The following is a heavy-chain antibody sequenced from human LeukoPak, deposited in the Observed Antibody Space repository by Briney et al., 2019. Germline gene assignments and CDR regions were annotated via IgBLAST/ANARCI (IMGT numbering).Heavy chain of an antibody. J-gene: IGHJ4*02. Sequence: SETLSLTCTVSGGSISGYYWSWLRQPAGKGLEWIGRIYTSGSTNYNPSLKSRVTMSVDTSKNQFSLKQNSVTAADTAVYYCARSLSSGWFPFDYWGQGTLVTVSS. CDR3: ARSLSSGWFPFDY. D-gene: IGHD6-19*01. CDR1: GGSISGYY. V-gene: IGHV4-4*07. CDR2: IYTSGST.